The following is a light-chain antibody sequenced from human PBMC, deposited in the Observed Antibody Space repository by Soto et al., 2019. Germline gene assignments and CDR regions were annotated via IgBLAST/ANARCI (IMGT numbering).Light chain of an antibody. J-gene: IGKJ3*01. Sequence: DIQMTQPPSSLSASVGDRVTITCRASQSISNYLNWYQQKPGKAPKVLIYAASSLQSGVPSRFSVSGSGTDFPLTISRLQPEDFASYYCQQSYSIPFTFGPGTKVDVK. CDR1: QSISNY. CDR2: AAS. V-gene: IGKV1-39*01. CDR3: QQSYSIPFT.